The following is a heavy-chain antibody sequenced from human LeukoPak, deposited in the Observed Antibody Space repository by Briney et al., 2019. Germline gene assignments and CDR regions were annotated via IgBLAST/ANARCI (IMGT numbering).Heavy chain of an antibody. V-gene: IGHV4-34*01. CDR3: ARDVVVVPAAIHYGMDV. D-gene: IGHD2-2*01. CDR2: INHSGRT. J-gene: IGHJ6*02. Sequence: SETLSLTCAVYGGSFSDYFWGWIRQPPGKGLEWIGEINHSGRTYYNPSLKSRVTISVDTSKNRFSLNLSSVTAADTAVYYCARDVVVVPAAIHYGMDVWGQGTTVTVSS. CDR1: GGSFSDYF.